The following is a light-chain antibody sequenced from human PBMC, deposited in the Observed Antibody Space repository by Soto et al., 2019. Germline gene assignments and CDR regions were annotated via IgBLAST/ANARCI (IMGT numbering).Light chain of an antibody. CDR2: DVT. J-gene: IGLJ1*01. CDR3: GSYTSSSTYV. V-gene: IGLV2-18*02. Sequence: QSVLTQPPSVSGSPGQSVAISCTGTSSDVGSSNGVSWYQQPPGAAPKLMIYDVTNRPSGVPDRFSGSKSGNTASLTISGLQAEDEADYYCGSYTSSSTYVFGTGTKVTVL. CDR1: SSDVGSSNG.